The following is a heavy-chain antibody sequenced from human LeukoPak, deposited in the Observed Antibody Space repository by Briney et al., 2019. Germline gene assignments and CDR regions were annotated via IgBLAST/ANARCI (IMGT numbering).Heavy chain of an antibody. Sequence: GGSLRLSCAASGFTFSSYAMSWVRQAPGKGLEWVSAISGSGGSTYYADSVKGRFTISRDNSKNTLYLQMNSLRAEDTAVYYCAKAGGITIFGIVNPHFDYWGQGTLVTVSS. V-gene: IGHV3-23*01. CDR3: AKAGGITIFGIVNPHFDY. CDR2: ISGSGGST. D-gene: IGHD3-3*01. CDR1: GFTFSSYA. J-gene: IGHJ4*02.